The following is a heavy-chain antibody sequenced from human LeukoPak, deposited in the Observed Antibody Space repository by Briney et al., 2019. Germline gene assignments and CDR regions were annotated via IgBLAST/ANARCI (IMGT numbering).Heavy chain of an antibody. J-gene: IGHJ4*02. Sequence: ASVKVSCKASGYTLTGYYMHWVRQAPGQGLEWMGWINPNSGGTNYAQKFQGRVTMTRDTSISTAYMELSRLRSDDTAVYYCARDRGRYCSGGSCYSRLAFDYWGQGTLVTVSS. V-gene: IGHV1-2*02. CDR2: INPNSGGT. CDR3: ARDRGRYCSGGSCYSRLAFDY. D-gene: IGHD2-15*01. CDR1: GYTLTGYY.